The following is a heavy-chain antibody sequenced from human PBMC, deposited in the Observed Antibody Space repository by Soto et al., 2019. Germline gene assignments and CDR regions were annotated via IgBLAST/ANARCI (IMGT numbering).Heavy chain of an antibody. Sequence: QVQLQESGPGLVKPSQTLSLTCTVSGGPLSSGGYYWSWIRQHPGKGLEWIGYIYNSGSTYYNPSLKSRVTISVDTSKNQYSLKLSSVTAADTAVYYCARGHSSGWSWFDRWGQGSLVTVSS. D-gene: IGHD6-19*01. CDR3: ARGHSSGWSWFDR. CDR1: GGPLSSGGYY. CDR2: IYNSGST. J-gene: IGHJ5*02. V-gene: IGHV4-31*03.